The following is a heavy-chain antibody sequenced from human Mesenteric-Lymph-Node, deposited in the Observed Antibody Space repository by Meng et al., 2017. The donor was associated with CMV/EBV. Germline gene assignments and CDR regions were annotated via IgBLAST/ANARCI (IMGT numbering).Heavy chain of an antibody. CDR3: ARERGGYCSSTSCSRAFDY. CDR1: GFTFSSYE. V-gene: IGHV3-48*03. J-gene: IGHJ4*02. Sequence: SLKISCAASGFTFSSYEMNWVRQAPGKGLEWVSYISSSGSSIYYPDSVKGRFTISRDNAKNSLDLQMNSPRAEDTGVYYCARERGGYCSSTSCSRAFDYWGQGTLVTVSS. D-gene: IGHD2-2*01. CDR2: ISSSGSSI.